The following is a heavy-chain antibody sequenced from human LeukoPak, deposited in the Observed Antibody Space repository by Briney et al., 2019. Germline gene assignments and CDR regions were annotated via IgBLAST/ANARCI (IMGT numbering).Heavy chain of an antibody. Sequence: GGSLRLSCAASGFTFSSYAMTWVRQAPGKGLEWVSALTGSGGSGGRTYYADSVKGRFTISRDNSKNTLYLQMNSLRADDTAVYYCAKHFFGSGSYYNVDYWGQGTLDTVSS. CDR2: LTGSGGSGGRT. CDR3: AKHFFGSGSYYNVDY. CDR1: GFTFSSYA. V-gene: IGHV3-23*01. J-gene: IGHJ4*02. D-gene: IGHD3-10*01.